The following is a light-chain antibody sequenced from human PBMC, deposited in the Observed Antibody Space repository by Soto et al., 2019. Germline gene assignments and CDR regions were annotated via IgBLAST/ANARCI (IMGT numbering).Light chain of an antibody. J-gene: IGKJ1*01. Sequence: ILMTQSPATLSVSPGESATLSCRASHSVSSNLAWYQQKPCQAPRLLLYGASTRASGIQAKFSGSGSGTEFTLTISSLQCEYLAVYYWQQYNNWPRTLGQGTKVEI. V-gene: IGKV3-15*01. CDR3: QQYNNWPRT. CDR2: GAS. CDR1: HSVSSN.